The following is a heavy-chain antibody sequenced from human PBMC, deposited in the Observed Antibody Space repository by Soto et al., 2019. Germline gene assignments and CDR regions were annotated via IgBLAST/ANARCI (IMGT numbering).Heavy chain of an antibody. CDR3: ARGPRVTAVAGTTDYYYGMDV. Sequence: GGSLRLSCAASGFTFSSYWMHWVRQAPGKGLVWVSRINSDGSSTSYADSVKGRFTISRDNAKNTLYLQMNSLRAEDTAVYYCARGPRVTAVAGTTDYYYGMDVWGQGTTVTVSS. J-gene: IGHJ6*02. CDR2: INSDGSST. D-gene: IGHD6-19*01. V-gene: IGHV3-74*01. CDR1: GFTFSSYW.